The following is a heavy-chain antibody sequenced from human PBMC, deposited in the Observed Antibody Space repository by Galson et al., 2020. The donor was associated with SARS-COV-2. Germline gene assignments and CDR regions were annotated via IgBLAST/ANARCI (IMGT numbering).Heavy chain of an antibody. CDR3: ARLGSSSWNFDY. CDR2: IKQDGSEK. Sequence: QLGESLKISCAASGFTFSSYWMSWVRQAPGKGLEWVANIKQDGSEKYYVDSVKGRFTISRDNAKNSLYLQINSLRAEDTAVYYCARLGSSSWNFDYWGQGTLVTVSS. D-gene: IGHD6-13*01. CDR1: GFTFSSYW. V-gene: IGHV3-7*01. J-gene: IGHJ4*02.